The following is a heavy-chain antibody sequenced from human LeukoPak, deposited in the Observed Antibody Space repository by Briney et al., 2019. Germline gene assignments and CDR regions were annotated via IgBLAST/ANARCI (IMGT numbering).Heavy chain of an antibody. Sequence: GGSLRLSCAASGFTFSSYEMNWVRQAPGKGLEGVSYISSSGSTIYYADSVKGRFTIPRDNAKNSLYMQMKRLRAEDTAVYYCALGVVVISGYYFDYWGQGTLVTVSS. CDR1: GFTFSSYE. V-gene: IGHV3-48*03. CDR2: ISSSGSTI. CDR3: ALGVVVISGYYFDY. J-gene: IGHJ4*02. D-gene: IGHD3-22*01.